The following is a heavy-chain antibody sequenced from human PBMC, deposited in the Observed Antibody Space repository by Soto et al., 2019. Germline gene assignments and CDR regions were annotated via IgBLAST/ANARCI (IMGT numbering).Heavy chain of an antibody. J-gene: IGHJ6*02. CDR3: ARTDEIAARTPYCYRGMDV. D-gene: IGHD6-6*01. V-gene: IGHV1-69*06. CDR1: GGTFSSYA. CDR2: IIPIFGTA. Sequence: SVKVSCKASGGTFSSYAISWVRQAPGQGLEWMGGIIPIFGTANYAQKFQGRVTITADKSTSTAYMELSSLRSEDTAVYYCARTDEIAARTPYCYRGMDVWGQGTTVTVSS.